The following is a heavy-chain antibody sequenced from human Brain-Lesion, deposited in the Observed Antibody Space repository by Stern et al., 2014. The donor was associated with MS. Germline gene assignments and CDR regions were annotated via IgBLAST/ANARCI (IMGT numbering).Heavy chain of an antibody. J-gene: IGHJ6*02. CDR1: GFTFGNYW. D-gene: IGHD2/OR15-2a*01. CDR2: IKEDGTEK. Sequence: EVQLVESGGGLVQPGGSLTISCTAAGFTFGNYWMTWVRQAPGKGLEWGANIKEDGTEKNYVDSVKGRFTISRDNARNSLYLQMNSLRVEDTALYYCARVYNTIYRIVTQRGSGMDVWGQGTTVIVSS. CDR3: ARVYNTIYRIVTQRGSGMDV. V-gene: IGHV3-7*01.